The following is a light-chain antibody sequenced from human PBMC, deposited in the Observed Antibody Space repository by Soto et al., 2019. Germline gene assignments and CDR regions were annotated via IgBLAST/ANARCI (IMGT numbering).Light chain of an antibody. CDR3: QAWDSSTAV. CDR2: QDG. J-gene: IGLJ1*01. Sequence: SYELTQPPSVSVSPGQTASITCSGDKLGDKYASWFQQKPGQSPVLVIYQDGKRPSGIPERFSGSNSGNTATLTISGTQAMDEADYYCQAWDSSTAVFGTGTKLTVL. V-gene: IGLV3-1*01. CDR1: KLGDKY.